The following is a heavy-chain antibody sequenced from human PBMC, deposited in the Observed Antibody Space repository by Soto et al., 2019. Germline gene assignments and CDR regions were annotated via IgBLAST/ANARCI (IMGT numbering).Heavy chain of an antibody. CDR1: GRSISRRGYY. Sequence: TLSLTCTVSGRSISRRGYYWSWILQHPGKGLEWIGYIYYMGSTYYNPSLKSRVTISVDTSKNQFSLKLSSVTAADTAVYYCARDSGYCSSTSCSHNWFDPWGQGTLVTVSS. CDR3: ARDSGYCSSTSCSHNWFDP. D-gene: IGHD2-2*01. J-gene: IGHJ5*02. V-gene: IGHV4-31*03. CDR2: IYYMGST.